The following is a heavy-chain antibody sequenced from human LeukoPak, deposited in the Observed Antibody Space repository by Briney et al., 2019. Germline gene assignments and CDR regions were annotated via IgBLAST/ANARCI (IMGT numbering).Heavy chain of an antibody. Sequence: GGSLRLSCAASGFTFSSYGMHWVRQAPGKGLEWVAFIRYDGSNKYYSDSVKGRFTISRDNSKNTLFLQMNSLRAEDTAVYYCARRAGAYSHPYDYWGQGTLVTVSS. V-gene: IGHV3-30*02. CDR2: IRYDGSNK. J-gene: IGHJ4*02. CDR3: ARRAGAYSHPYDY. D-gene: IGHD4/OR15-4a*01. CDR1: GFTFSSYG.